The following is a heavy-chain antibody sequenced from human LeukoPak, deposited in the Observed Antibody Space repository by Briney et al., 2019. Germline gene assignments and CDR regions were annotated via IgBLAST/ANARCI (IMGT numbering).Heavy chain of an antibody. J-gene: IGHJ4*02. V-gene: IGHV3-30*18. CDR3: AKVGIRYNWNDVHFDY. Sequence: PGGSLRLSCAASGFTFDDYAMHWVRQAPGKGLKWVAVISYDGSNKYYADSVKGRFTISRDNSKNTLYLQMNSLRAEDTAVYYCAKVGIRYNWNDVHFDYWGQGTLVTVSS. CDR1: GFTFDDYA. D-gene: IGHD1-1*01. CDR2: ISYDGSNK.